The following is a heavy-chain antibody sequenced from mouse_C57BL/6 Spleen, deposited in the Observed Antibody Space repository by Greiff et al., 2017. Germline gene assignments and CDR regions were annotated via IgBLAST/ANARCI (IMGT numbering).Heavy chain of an antibody. CDR1: GYTFTGYW. J-gene: IGHJ4*01. D-gene: IGHD1-1*01. CDR2: IHPNSGST. CDR3: ARALSSSGAIDY. V-gene: IGHV1-64*01. Sequence: QVQLQQPGAELVKPGASVKLSCKASGYTFTGYWMHWVKQRPGQGLEWIGLIHPNSGSTNYNEKFKSKATLTVDKSSSTAYMQLSSLTSEDSAVYYCARALSSSGAIDYWGQGTSVTVSS.